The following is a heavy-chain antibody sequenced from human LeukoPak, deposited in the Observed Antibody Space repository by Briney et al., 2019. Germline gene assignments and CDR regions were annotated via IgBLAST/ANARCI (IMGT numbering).Heavy chain of an antibody. J-gene: IGHJ4*02. D-gene: IGHD3-22*01. V-gene: IGHV1-2*02. CDR3: AKEDSSGYTY. CDR2: INPNSGGT. CDR1: EYTFTGYY. Sequence: GASVKVSCKASEYTFTGYYVHWGRQAPGQGLEWMGWINPNSGGTNYAQNFQGRVTMTRDTSISTAYMEVSRLRSDDTAVYYCAKEDSSGYTYSGQGTLVTVSS.